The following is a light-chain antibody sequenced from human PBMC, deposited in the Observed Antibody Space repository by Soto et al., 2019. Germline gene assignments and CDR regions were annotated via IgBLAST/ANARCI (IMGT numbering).Light chain of an antibody. CDR1: QTVKTY. CDR3: QQYHNWPPWT. CDR2: GAS. V-gene: IGKV3D-15*01. Sequence: EIVMTQSPATLSVSPGERITLSCRASQTVKTYLAWYQQKPGRAPRLLSHGASTRATGISARFSGGGSGTEFTLTSTSLQSDDSAVYYCQQYHNWPPWTFGQGTKVEIK. J-gene: IGKJ1*01.